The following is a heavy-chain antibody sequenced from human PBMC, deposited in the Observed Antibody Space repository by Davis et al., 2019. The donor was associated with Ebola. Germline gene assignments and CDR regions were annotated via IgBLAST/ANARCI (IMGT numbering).Heavy chain of an antibody. CDR1: GFTFGDYA. CDR2: IRSKAYGGTT. J-gene: IGHJ4*02. Sequence: PGGSLRLSCTASGFTFGDYAMSWFRQAPGKGLEWVGFIRSKAYGGTTEYAASVKGRFTISRDDSKSIAYLQMNSLKTEDTAVYYCTRGLVGGSYPYYFDYWGQGTLVTVSS. CDR3: TRGLVGGSYPYYFDY. D-gene: IGHD1-26*01. V-gene: IGHV3-49*03.